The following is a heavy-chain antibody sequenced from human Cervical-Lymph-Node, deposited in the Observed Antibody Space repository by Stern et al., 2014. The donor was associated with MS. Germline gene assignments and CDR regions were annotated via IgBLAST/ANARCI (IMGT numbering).Heavy chain of an antibody. D-gene: IGHD3-22*01. Sequence: QVQLVESGGGVVQPGRSLRLSCAASGFTFSYYAMHWVRQATGKGLELVAVISYDGSNKSYADSVKGRFTISRDNSKNTLYLQMNSLRAEDTAVYYCARGSPYYDSSGYAEHWGQGTLVTVSS. V-gene: IGHV3-30-3*01. CDR1: GFTFSYYA. J-gene: IGHJ1*01. CDR3: ARGSPYYDSSGYAEH. CDR2: ISYDGSNK.